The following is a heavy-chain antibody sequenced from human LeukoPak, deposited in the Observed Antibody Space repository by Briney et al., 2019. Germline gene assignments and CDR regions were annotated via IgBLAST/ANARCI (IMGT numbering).Heavy chain of an antibody. CDR3: ARGNPLRYFDWLSEPFDY. J-gene: IGHJ4*02. CDR1: GYTFTSYY. Sequence: ASVKVSCKASGYTFTSYYMHWVRQAPGQGLEWMGIINPTGGSTSYAQKFQGRVTMTRDTSTSTVYMELSSLRSEDTAVYYCARGNPLRYFDWLSEPFDYRGQGTLVSVSS. D-gene: IGHD3-9*01. CDR2: INPTGGST. V-gene: IGHV1-46*01.